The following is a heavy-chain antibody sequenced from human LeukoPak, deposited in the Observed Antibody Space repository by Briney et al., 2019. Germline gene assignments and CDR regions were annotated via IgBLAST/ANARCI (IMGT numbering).Heavy chain of an antibody. CDR1: GGSFSGYY. J-gene: IGHJ1*01. D-gene: IGHD2-2*01. Sequence: SETLSLTCAVYGGSFSGYYWSWIRQPPGKGLEWIGEINHSGSTNYNPSLKSRVTISVDTSKNQFSLKLSSVTAADTAVYYGARPARGYCSSTSCYDKAEYFQHWGQGTLVTVSS. CDR3: ARPARGYCSSTSCYDKAEYFQH. CDR2: INHSGST. V-gene: IGHV4-34*01.